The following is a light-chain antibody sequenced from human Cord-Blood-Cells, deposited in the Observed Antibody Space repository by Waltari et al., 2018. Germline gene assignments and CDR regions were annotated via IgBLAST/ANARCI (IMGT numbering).Light chain of an antibody. Sequence: SYELTQPPSVSVSPGQPASITCSGHKLGDKYACWYQQKPGQSPVLVIYQDSKRPSGIPERFSGSNSGNTATLTISGTQAMDEADYYCQAWDSSNVVFGGGTKLTVL. CDR2: QDS. J-gene: IGLJ2*01. CDR1: KLGDKY. V-gene: IGLV3-1*01. CDR3: QAWDSSNVV.